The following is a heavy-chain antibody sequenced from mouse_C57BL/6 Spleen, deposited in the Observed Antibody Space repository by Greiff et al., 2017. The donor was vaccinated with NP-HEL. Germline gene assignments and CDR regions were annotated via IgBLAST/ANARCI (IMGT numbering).Heavy chain of an antibody. V-gene: IGHV1-47*01. D-gene: IGHD2-5*01. CDR1: GYTFTTYP. CDR2: FHPYNDDT. Sequence: VQGVESGAELVKPGASVKMSCKASGYTFTTYPIEWMKQNHGKSLEWIGNFHPYNDDTKYNEKFKGKATLTVEKSSSTVYLELSRLTSDDSAVYYCARQDYSNSWFAYWGQGTLVTVSA. J-gene: IGHJ3*01. CDR3: ARQDYSNSWFAY.